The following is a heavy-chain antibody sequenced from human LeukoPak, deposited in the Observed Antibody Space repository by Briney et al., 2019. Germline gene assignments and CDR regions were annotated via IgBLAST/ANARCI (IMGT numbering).Heavy chain of an antibody. V-gene: IGHV3-53*04. J-gene: IGHJ3*02. CDR3: AGIVGATDAFDI. CDR2: IYSGGST. Sequence: GGSLRLSCAASGFIVSSSYMNWVRQAPGKGLEWVSVIYSGGSTYYADSVKGRFTVFRHNSKNTLFLQMNSLRAEDTAVYYCAGIVGATDAFDIWGQGTMVTVSS. CDR1: GFIVSSSY. D-gene: IGHD1-26*01.